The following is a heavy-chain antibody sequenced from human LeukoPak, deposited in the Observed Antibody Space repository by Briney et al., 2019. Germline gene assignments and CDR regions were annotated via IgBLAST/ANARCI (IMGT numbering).Heavy chain of an antibody. V-gene: IGHV3-30*02. CDR2: IRYDGSNK. J-gene: IGHJ4*02. Sequence: QSGGSLRLSCAASGFTFSSDGMHWVRQAPGEGLEWVAYIRYDGSNKYYADSVKGRVTISRDNSKNTLYLQMNSLRAEDTAVYYCAKDRGTILAGAGKQGYYDSSGYYPFDYWGQGTLVTVSS. CDR1: GFTFSSDG. CDR3: AKDRGTILAGAGKQGYYDSSGYYPFDY. D-gene: IGHD3-22*01.